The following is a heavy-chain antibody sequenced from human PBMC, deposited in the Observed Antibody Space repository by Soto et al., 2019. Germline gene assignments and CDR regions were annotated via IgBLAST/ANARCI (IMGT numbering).Heavy chain of an antibody. CDR2: IDPSDSYT. Sequence: PGESLKISCKGSGYSFTSYWISWVRQMPGKGLEWMGRIDPSDSYTNYSPSFQGYVTISAAKSISTAYLQWSSLKASDTAMYYCARWFPHYSNLAGMDVSGQGTTVTVSS. CDR3: ARWFPHYSNLAGMDV. CDR1: GYSFTSYW. D-gene: IGHD4-4*01. V-gene: IGHV5-10-1*01. J-gene: IGHJ6*02.